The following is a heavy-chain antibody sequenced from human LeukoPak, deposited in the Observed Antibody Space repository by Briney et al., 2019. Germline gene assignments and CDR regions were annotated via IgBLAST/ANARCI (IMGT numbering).Heavy chain of an antibody. D-gene: IGHD6-13*01. J-gene: IGHJ6*02. V-gene: IGHV3-30*18. CDR1: GFTFSSYG. CDR3: AKDLWGPGIAGYYYYGMDV. CDR2: ISYDGSNK. Sequence: PGGSLRLSCAASGFTFSSYGMHWVRQAPGKGLEWVAVISYDGSNKYYADSVKGRFTISRDNSKNTLYLQMNSLRAEDTAVYYCAKDLWGPGIAGYYYYGMDVWGQGTTVTVSS.